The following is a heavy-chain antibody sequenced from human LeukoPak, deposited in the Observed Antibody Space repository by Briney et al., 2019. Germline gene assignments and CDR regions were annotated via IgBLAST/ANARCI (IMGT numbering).Heavy chain of an antibody. Sequence: SETLSLTCTVSGGSISSHYRSWIRQPPGKGLEWIGYIYYSGSTNYNPSLKSRVTISVDTSKNQFSLKLSSMTAADTAVYYCARGYSNQYYYYYYMDVWGKGTTVTVSS. CDR2: IYYSGST. CDR3: ARGYSNQYYYYYYMDV. CDR1: GGSISSHY. V-gene: IGHV4-59*11. J-gene: IGHJ6*03. D-gene: IGHD4-11*01.